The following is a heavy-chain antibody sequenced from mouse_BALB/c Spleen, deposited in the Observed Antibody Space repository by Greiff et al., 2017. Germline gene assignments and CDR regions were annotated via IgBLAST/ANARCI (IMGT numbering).Heavy chain of an antibody. J-gene: IGHJ4*01. V-gene: IGHV7-3*02. CDR1: GFTFTDYY. D-gene: IGHD2-13*01. CDR3: ARFGDYLYYYAMDY. CDR2: IRNKANGYTT. Sequence: EVKLQESGGGLVQPGGSLRLSCATSGFTFTDYYMSWVRQPPGKALEWLGFIRNKANGYTTEYSASVKGRFTISRDNSQSILYLQMNTLRAEDSATYYCARFGDYLYYYAMDYWGQGTSVTVSS.